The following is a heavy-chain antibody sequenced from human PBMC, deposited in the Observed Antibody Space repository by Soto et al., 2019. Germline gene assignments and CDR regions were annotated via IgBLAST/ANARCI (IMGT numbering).Heavy chain of an antibody. CDR1: GGSFSCYY. CDR3: ARKSDYDFWSGYYGQNWFDP. J-gene: IGHJ5*02. V-gene: IGHV4-34*01. CDR2: INHSGST. D-gene: IGHD3-3*01. Sequence: PSETLSLTCAVYGGSFSCYYWIWIRQPPGKGLEWIGEINHSGSTNYNPSLKSRVTISVDTSKNQFSLKLSSVTAADTAVYYCARKSDYDFWSGYYGQNWFDPWGQGTLVTVSS.